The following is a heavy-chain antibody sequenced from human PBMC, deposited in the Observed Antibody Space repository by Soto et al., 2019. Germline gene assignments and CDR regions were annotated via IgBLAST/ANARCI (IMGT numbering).Heavy chain of an antibody. CDR2: ISYHGVNK. Sequence: QVQLVESGGGVVYPGRSLRLSCTASGFSFSSYGVHWVRQAPGKGLEWVAVISYHGVNKYYADSVNGRFTISRDNSKNMVFLQMNSLRVEDTAVYYCGKYSDHGDHRDWFDPWGQGTLVTVSS. CDR1: GFSFSSYG. D-gene: IGHD4-17*01. CDR3: GKYSDHGDHRDWFDP. V-gene: IGHV3-30*18. J-gene: IGHJ5*02.